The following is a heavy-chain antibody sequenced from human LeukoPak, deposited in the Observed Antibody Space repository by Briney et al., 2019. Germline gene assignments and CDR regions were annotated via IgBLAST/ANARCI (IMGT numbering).Heavy chain of an antibody. CDR2: INWNGGST. D-gene: IGHD1-26*01. J-gene: IGHJ4*02. CDR1: GFTFDDYG. V-gene: IGHV3-20*04. Sequence: TGGSLRLSCAASGFTFDDYGMSWVRQAPGKGLEWVSGINWNGGSTGYADSVKGRFTISRDNAKNSLYLQMNSLRAEDTALYYCAKSGGSYYRYYFDYWGQGTLVTVSS. CDR3: AKSGGSYYRYYFDY.